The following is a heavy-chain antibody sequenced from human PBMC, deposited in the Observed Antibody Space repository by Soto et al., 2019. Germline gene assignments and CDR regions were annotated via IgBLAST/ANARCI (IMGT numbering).Heavy chain of an antibody. CDR1: GFTFSSYS. J-gene: IGHJ5*02. V-gene: IGHV3-48*02. CDR3: ARDRQTYCGGDCYLNWFDP. CDR2: ISSSSSTI. Sequence: PGGSLRLSCAASGFTFSSYSMNWVRQAPGKGLEWVSYISSSSSTIYYADSVKGRFTISRDNAKNSLYLQMNSLRDEDTAVYYCARDRQTYCGGDCYLNWFDPWGQGTLVTVSS. D-gene: IGHD2-21*02.